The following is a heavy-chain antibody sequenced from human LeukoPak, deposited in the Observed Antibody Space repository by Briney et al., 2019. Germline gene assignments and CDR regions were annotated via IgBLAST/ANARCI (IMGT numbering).Heavy chain of an antibody. D-gene: IGHD6-19*01. CDR1: GYTFTGHY. Sequence: ASVKDSCKASGYTFTGHYMHWARQAPGQGLEWMGWINPNSGDRNSAQKFQGRVTMTRDTSISTVYMELSRLGPDDTAVYYCAREGWDQRDTAAFDHWGQGTLVTVSS. V-gene: IGHV1-2*02. CDR2: INPNSGDR. CDR3: AREGWDQRDTAAFDH. J-gene: IGHJ4*02.